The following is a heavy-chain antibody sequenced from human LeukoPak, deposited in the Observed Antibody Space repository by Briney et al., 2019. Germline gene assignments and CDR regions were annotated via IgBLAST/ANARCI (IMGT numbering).Heavy chain of an antibody. Sequence: PGGSLRLSCAASGFTFSSYSMNWVRQAPGKGLEWVSSISSSSSYIYYADSVKGRFTISRDNAKNSLYLQMNSLRAEDTAVYYCARDSSGWYYFDYWGQGTLVTVSS. CDR3: ARDSSGWYYFDY. D-gene: IGHD6-19*01. J-gene: IGHJ4*02. CDR2: ISSSSSYI. CDR1: GFTFSSYS. V-gene: IGHV3-21*04.